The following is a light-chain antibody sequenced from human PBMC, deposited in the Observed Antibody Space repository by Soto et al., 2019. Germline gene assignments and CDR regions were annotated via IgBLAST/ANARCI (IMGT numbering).Light chain of an antibody. Sequence: DIQMTHSPSTLSEPAVGRGTITFLASQSISSWLAWYQQKPGKATKLLIYDASSLESGVQSRFSGSGSGTAFTLTISSMQPEDVATYYCQNYDNLELNCGGGNKGDIK. J-gene: IGKJ4*01. V-gene: IGKV1-5*01. CDR3: QNYDNLELN. CDR2: DAS. CDR1: QSISSW.